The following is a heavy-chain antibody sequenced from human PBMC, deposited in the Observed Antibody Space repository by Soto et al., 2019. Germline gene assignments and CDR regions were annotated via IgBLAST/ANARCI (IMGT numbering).Heavy chain of an antibody. CDR1: GFNFISYG. J-gene: IGHJ4*02. Sequence: AGGFQRLWCAASGFNFISYGMHWVSQAPGKGLEWVSSISSSSSYIYYADSVKGRFTISRDNAKNSLYLQMNSLRAEDTAVYYCARVGGSISGGSKWGQGTLVTVSS. D-gene: IGHD2-15*01. CDR2: ISSSSSYI. CDR3: ARVGGSISGGSK. V-gene: IGHV3-21*01.